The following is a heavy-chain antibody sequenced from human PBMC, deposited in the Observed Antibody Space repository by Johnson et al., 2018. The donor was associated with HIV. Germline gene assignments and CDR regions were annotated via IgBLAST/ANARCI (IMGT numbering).Heavy chain of an antibody. Sequence: VQLVESGGGLVQPGGSLRLSCAASGFTFSSYWMHWVRQAPGKGLVWVSVLYSDGRTYYADSVKGRFTISRDGSKNTLFLQMNSLRAEDTAVYYCARRCSSSSCSHGAFDIWGQGTVVTVSS. J-gene: IGHJ3*02. CDR1: GFTFSSYW. CDR3: ARRCSSSSCSHGAFDI. V-gene: IGHV3-66*04. CDR2: LYSDGRT. D-gene: IGHD2-2*01.